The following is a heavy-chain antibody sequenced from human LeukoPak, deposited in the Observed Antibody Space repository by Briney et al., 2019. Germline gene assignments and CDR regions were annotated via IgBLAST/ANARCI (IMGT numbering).Heavy chain of an antibody. Sequence: RPGGSLRLSCAASGFTFRNYWMSWVRQAPGEGLEWVANIRPDGSQKYYVDSARGRFTISRDNAKSSLYLQMSSLRPEDTATYYCARDSRYSGSPQYSDGMDVWGQGTTVTVSS. CDR3: ARDSRYSGSPQYSDGMDV. D-gene: IGHD1-26*01. CDR1: GFTFRNYW. J-gene: IGHJ6*02. V-gene: IGHV3-7*03. CDR2: IRPDGSQK.